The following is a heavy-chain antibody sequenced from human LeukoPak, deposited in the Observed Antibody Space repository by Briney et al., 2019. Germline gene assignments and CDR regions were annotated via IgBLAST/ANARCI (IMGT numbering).Heavy chain of an antibody. CDR1: GAPISGYSNCN. CDR2: IYYHRST. Sequence: PSETLSPTCTVSGAPISGYSNCNWSWIRQPPGKGLEWIGYIYYHRSTNYNPSLKSRVTVSIDTYKNQFSLKTTSVTAADTAVYYCAQGYSAYDYWGHGTLVPVSS. V-gene: IGHV4-61*01. J-gene: IGHJ4*01. CDR3: AQGYSAYDY. D-gene: IGHD5-12*01.